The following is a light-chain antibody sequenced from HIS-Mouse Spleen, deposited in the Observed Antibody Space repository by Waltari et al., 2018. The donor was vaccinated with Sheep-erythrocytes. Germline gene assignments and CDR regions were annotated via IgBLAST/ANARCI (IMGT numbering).Light chain of an antibody. CDR2: DVS. Sequence: QSALPQPRSVSGSPGQSVTIPCTGTSRAVGGYKYVSWYQQHPGNAPKLMIYDVSKRPSGVPDRFSGSKSGNTASLTISGLQAEDEADYYCCSYAGSYNHVFATGTKVTVL. J-gene: IGLJ1*01. CDR3: CSYAGSYNHV. V-gene: IGLV2-11*01. CDR1: SRAVGGYKY.